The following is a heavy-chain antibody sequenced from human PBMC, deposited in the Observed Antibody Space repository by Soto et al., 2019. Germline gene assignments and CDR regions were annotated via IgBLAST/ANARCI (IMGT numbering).Heavy chain of an antibody. CDR1: GFTFSSYA. V-gene: IGHV3-23*01. D-gene: IGHD6-13*01. J-gene: IGHJ6*02. Sequence: GGSLRLSCAASGFTFSSYAMSWVRQAPGKGLEWVSAISGSGGSTYYADSVKGRFTVSRDNSKNTLYLQMNSLRAEDTAVYYCGAYSSSWYNYYYYGMDVWGQGTTVTVSS. CDR2: ISGSGGST. CDR3: GAYSSSWYNYYYYGMDV.